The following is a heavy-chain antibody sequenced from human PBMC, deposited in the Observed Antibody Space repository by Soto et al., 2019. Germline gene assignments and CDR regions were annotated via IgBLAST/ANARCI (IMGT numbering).Heavy chain of an antibody. Sequence: ASVKVSCKASGYTFTSYAMHWVRQAPGQRLEWMGWINAGNGNTKYSQKFQGRVTMTRDTSTDTAYMELSSLRSEDTAVYYCATVSVVAATYFDYWGQGTLVTVSS. CDR1: GYTFTSYA. V-gene: IGHV1-3*01. CDR2: INAGNGNT. D-gene: IGHD2-15*01. J-gene: IGHJ4*02. CDR3: ATVSVVAATYFDY.